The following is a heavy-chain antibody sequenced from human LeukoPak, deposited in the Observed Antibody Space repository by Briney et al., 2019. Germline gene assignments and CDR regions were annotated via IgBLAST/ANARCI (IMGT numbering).Heavy chain of an antibody. D-gene: IGHD4-17*01. Sequence: SETLSLTCTVSGGSISGYHWSWIRQPPGKGLEWIGNIYYSGSTNYNPSLKSRVTISVDTSKNQLSLKLSSVTAADTAVYYCARSTVTAAPLFYWGQGTLVTVSS. CDR2: IYYSGST. CDR3: ARSTVTAAPLFY. V-gene: IGHV4-59*01. CDR1: GGSISGYH. J-gene: IGHJ4*02.